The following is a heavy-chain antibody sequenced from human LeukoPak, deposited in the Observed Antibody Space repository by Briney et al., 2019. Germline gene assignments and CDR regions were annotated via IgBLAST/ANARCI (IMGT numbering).Heavy chain of an antibody. V-gene: IGHV3-30*04. Sequence: GSLRLSCAASGFTFSSYAMHWVRQAPGKGLEWVAVISYDGSNKYYADSVKGRFTISRDNSKNTLYLQMNSLRAEDTAVYYCARDSRYSYGMGVFDYWGQETLVTVSS. CDR2: ISYDGSNK. CDR1: GFTFSSYA. D-gene: IGHD5-18*01. J-gene: IGHJ4*02. CDR3: ARDSRYSYGMGVFDY.